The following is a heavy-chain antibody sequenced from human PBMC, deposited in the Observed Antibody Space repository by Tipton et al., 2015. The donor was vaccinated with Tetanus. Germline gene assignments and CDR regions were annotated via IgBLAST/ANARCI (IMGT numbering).Heavy chain of an antibody. CDR2: IYYSGSS. CDR1: GASMSSSSYY. J-gene: IGHJ4*02. D-gene: IGHD3-10*01. V-gene: IGHV4-39*01. CDR3: ARLREIVSRSGWAFDY. Sequence: TLSLTCTVSGASMSSSSYYWDWIRQPPGKGLEWIGSIYYSGSSYYNPSLESRVTISLDTSKNRFSLKLTSVTAADAAVYYCARLREIVSRSGWAFDYWGQGILVTVSS.